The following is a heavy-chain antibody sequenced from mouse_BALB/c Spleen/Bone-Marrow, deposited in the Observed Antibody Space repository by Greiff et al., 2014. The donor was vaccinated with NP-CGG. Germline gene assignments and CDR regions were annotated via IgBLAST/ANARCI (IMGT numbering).Heavy chain of an antibody. J-gene: IGHJ2*01. D-gene: IGHD3-1*01. CDR1: GFSLTTYG. CDR2: IWTGGST. CDR3: ARNHRGYYFDY. Sequence: VKLQESGPGLVQPSQSLSITCTVSGFSLTTYGVHWVRQSLGKGLEWLGVIWTGGSTDYNAAFISRLNISKDNSKSQVFFEMNRLQTNDTAIYYCARNHRGYYFDYWGQGTTLTVTS. V-gene: IGHV2-2*02.